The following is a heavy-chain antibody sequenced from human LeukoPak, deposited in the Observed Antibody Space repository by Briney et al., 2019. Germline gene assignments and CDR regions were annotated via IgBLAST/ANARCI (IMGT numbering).Heavy chain of an antibody. CDR2: INHSGST. CDR1: GGSFSGYY. Sequence: PSETLSLTCAVYGGSFSGYYWSWIRQPPGKGLEWIGEINHSGSTNYNPSLKSRVTISVDTSKNQFSLKLSSVTTADTAVYYCASGPGLISTPPSWFDPWGQGTLVTVSS. D-gene: IGHD3-22*01. J-gene: IGHJ5*02. CDR3: ASGPGLISTPPSWFDP. V-gene: IGHV4-34*01.